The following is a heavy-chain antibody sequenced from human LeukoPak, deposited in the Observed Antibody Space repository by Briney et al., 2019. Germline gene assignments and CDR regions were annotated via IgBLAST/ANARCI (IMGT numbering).Heavy chain of an antibody. CDR1: GFTFSAYA. CDR2: ISGSGGST. D-gene: IGHD6-6*01. V-gene: IGHV3-23*01. Sequence: GGSLRLSCAASGFTFSAYAMSWVRQAPGKGLEWVSVISGSGGSTYYADSVKGRFTISRDNSKNTLYLQMNSLRAEDTPVYCYAKGGTESSSSRSGFDIWGQGTMVAVSS. J-gene: IGHJ3*02. CDR3: AKGGTESSSSRSGFDI.